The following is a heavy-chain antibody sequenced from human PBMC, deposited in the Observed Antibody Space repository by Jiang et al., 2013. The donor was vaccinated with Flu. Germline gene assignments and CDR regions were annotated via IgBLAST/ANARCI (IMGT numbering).Heavy chain of an antibody. CDR2: IYPGDSDT. CDR1: GYSFPNYW. CDR3: ARVRAVSGTYYFDY. V-gene: IGHV5-51*01. D-gene: IGHD5/OR15-5a*01. J-gene: IGHJ4*02. Sequence: ESLKISCKGSGYSFPNYWIGWVRQMPGKGLEWMGIIYPGDSDTRYSPSFQGQVTISPDKSISTAYLQWSSLKASDTAMYYCARVRAVSGTYYFDYWGQGTLVTVSS.